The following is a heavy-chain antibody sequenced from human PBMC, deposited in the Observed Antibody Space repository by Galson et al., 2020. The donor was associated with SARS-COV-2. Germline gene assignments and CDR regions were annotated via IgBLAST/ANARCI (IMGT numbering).Heavy chain of an antibody. Sequence: SETLSLTCAVYGGSFSGYYWSWIRQPPGKGLEWIGEINHSGSTNYNPSLKSQVTISVDTSKNQFSLKLSSVTAADTAVYYCARELAVAGMEYWGQGTLVTVSS. J-gene: IGHJ4*02. CDR2: INHSGST. CDR3: ARELAVAGMEY. CDR1: GGSFSGYY. V-gene: IGHV4-34*01. D-gene: IGHD6-19*01.